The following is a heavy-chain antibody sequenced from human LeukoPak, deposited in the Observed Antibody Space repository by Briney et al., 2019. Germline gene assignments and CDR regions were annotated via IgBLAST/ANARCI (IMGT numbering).Heavy chain of an antibody. CDR3: ARARSGYYDGRPGAFDI. Sequence: SETLSLTCAVSGGSISSGGYSWSWIRQPPGKGLEWIGYIYHSGSTYYNPSLKSRVTISVDRSKNQFSLKLSSVTAADTAVYYCARARSGYYDGRPGAFDIWGQGTMVTVSS. CDR1: GGSISSGGYS. V-gene: IGHV4-30-2*01. D-gene: IGHD3-22*01. CDR2: IYHSGST. J-gene: IGHJ3*02.